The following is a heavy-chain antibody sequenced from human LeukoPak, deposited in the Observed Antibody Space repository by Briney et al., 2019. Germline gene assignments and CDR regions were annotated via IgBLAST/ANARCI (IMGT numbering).Heavy chain of an antibody. CDR2: IYSGGST. V-gene: IGHV3-53*01. CDR3: ARLSGSYYVPIFDY. Sequence: GGSLRLSCAASGFTFSSYAMSWVRQAPGKGLEWVSVIYSGGSTYYADSVKGRFTISRDNSKNTLYLQMNSLRAEDTAVYYCARLSGSYYVPIFDYWGQGTLVTVSS. D-gene: IGHD1-26*01. CDR1: GFTFSSYA. J-gene: IGHJ4*02.